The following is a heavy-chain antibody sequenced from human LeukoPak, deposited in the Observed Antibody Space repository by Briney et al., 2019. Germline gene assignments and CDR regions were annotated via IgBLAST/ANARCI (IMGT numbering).Heavy chain of an antibody. V-gene: IGHV4-59*08. J-gene: IGHJ3*02. CDR2: IYHSGGK. Sequence: SETLSLTFCVDGGSISSSYWSWIRQPPAKGLEWIGYIYHSGGKKYNPSLKSRVNIAVDASKHRFSLKLSSGSAEDSAVYYCARLARGIEWAVTSDDFDMWQKGTRVSVFS. CDR3: ARLARGIEWAVTSDDFDM. CDR1: GGSISSSY. D-gene: IGHD4-17*01.